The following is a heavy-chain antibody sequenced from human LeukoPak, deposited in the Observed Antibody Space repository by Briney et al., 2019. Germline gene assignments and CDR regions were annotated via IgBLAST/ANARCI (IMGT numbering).Heavy chain of an antibody. CDR1: GYNFISYW. D-gene: IGHD4-17*01. CDR2: IYPGDSDT. CDR3: ARRTATASTRALDY. V-gene: IGHV5-51*01. Sequence: GESLKISCKGSGYNFISYWINWVRQMPGKGLEWMGTIYPGDSDTRYSSSFRGQVTISADKSISTAFLQWSSLKASDTAMYYCARRTATASTRALDYWGQGTLVTVSS. J-gene: IGHJ4*02.